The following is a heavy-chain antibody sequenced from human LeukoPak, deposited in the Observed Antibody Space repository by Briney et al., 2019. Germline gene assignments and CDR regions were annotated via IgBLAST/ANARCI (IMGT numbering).Heavy chain of an antibody. J-gene: IGHJ4*02. CDR2: ISAYNGNT. CDR1: GYTFTSYG. CDR3: ARDTTPYPVSENWNSSYYFDY. D-gene: IGHD1-7*01. V-gene: IGHV1-18*01. Sequence: ASVKVSCKASGYTFTSYGISWVRQVPGQGLEWMGWISAYNGNTNYAQKLQGRVTMTTDTSTSTAYMELRSLRSDDTAVYYCARDTTPYPVSENWNSSYYFDYWGQGTLVTVSS.